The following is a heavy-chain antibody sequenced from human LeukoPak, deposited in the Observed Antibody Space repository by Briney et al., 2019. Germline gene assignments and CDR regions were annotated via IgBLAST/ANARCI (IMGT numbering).Heavy chain of an antibody. CDR2: IYYSGTT. Sequence: PSETLSLTCTVSGGSISSSSYYWGWFRQPPGKGLEWIGSIYYSGTTYYNPSLKSRVTISLDTSKNQFSLKLSSVTAADTAVYHCAGMYYYPSGSYSKFDYWGQGTLVTVSS. D-gene: IGHD3-10*01. J-gene: IGHJ4*02. CDR3: AGMYYYPSGSYSKFDY. CDR1: GGSISSSSYY. V-gene: IGHV4-39*07.